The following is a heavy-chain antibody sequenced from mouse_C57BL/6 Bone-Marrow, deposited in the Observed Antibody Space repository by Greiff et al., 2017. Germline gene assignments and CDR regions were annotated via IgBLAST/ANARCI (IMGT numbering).Heavy chain of an antibody. CDR3: ARYLYPKGFAY. Sequence: EVKLVESGGGLVQPGGSLSLSCAASGFTFTDYYMSWVRQPPGKALEWLGFIRNKANGYTTEYSASVKGRFTISRDNSQSILYLQMNALRAEDSATDDCARYLYPKGFAYWGQGTLVTVSA. D-gene: IGHD1-3*01. CDR2: IRNKANGYTT. CDR1: GFTFTDYY. V-gene: IGHV7-3*01. J-gene: IGHJ3*01.